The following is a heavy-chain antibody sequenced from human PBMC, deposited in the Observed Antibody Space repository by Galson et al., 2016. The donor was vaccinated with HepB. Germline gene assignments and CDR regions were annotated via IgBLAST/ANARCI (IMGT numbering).Heavy chain of an antibody. D-gene: IGHD1-26*01. CDR3: ARDPARVGFQTGAFDI. CDR1: GDSVSSNIAA. Sequence: CAISGDSVSSNIAAWNWIRQSPSRGLEWLGRTFYRSKWYNDYAISVRSRITINPDTSKNQYSLQLNSVTPDDTAVYYCARDPARVGFQTGAFDIWGQGTTVTVSS. J-gene: IGHJ3*02. CDR2: TFYRSKWYN. V-gene: IGHV6-1*01.